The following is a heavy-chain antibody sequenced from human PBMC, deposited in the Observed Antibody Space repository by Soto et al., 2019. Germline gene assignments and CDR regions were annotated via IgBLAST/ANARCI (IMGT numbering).Heavy chain of an antibody. CDR1: GGSISSRSYY. J-gene: IGHJ5*02. D-gene: IGHD4-17*01. CDR3: ARVSFGATVTSNWFDP. CDR2: IYHSGST. V-gene: IGHV4-39*07. Sequence: SETLSLTCTVSGGSISSRSYYWGWIRQPPGKGLEWIGEIYHSGSTNYNPSLKSRVTISVDKSKNQFSLKLSSVTAADTAVYYCARVSFGATVTSNWFDPWGQGTLVTVSS.